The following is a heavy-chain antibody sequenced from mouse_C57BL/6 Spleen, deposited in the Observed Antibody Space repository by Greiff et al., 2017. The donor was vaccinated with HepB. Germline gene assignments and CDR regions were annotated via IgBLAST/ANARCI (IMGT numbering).Heavy chain of an antibody. J-gene: IGHJ4*01. V-gene: IGHV1-81*01. CDR1: GYTFTSYG. D-gene: IGHD2-3*01. CDR2: IYPRSGNT. CDR3: AREGDGYYDYAMDY. Sequence: QVQLKESGAELARPGASVKLSCKASGYTFTSYGISWVKQRTGQGLEWIGEIYPRSGNTYYNEKFKGKATLTADKSSSTAYMELRSLTSEDSAVYFCAREGDGYYDYAMDYWGQGTSVTVSS.